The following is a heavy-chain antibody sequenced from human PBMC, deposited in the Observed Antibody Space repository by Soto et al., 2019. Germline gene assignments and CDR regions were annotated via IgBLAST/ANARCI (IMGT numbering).Heavy chain of an antibody. D-gene: IGHD3-3*01. V-gene: IGHV4-30-4*01. CDR2: IYYSGST. J-gene: IGHJ3*02. CDR3: ARGVTIFGAGALDI. Sequence: QVQLQESGPGLVKPSQTLSLTCTVSGGSINSGDYYWSWIRQPPGKGLEWIGSIYYSGSTYYNPPLKSRADMSVDTFKNQFSLKLNSVTAADTAVFYCARGVTIFGAGALDIWGQGRVVTVSS. CDR1: GGSINSGDYY.